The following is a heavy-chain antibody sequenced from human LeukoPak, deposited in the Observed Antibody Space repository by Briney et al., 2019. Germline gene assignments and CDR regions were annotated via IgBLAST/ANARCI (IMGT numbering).Heavy chain of an antibody. CDR1: GYTFTGYY. CDR3: ARRDGYNTYYFDY. Sequence: ASVKVSCKASGYTFTGYYMHWVRQAPGQGLEWMGWINPNSGGTNYAQKFQGRVTMTRDKSISTAYLQWSSLKASDTAMYYCARRDGYNTYYFDYWGQRTLVTVSS. CDR2: INPNSGGT. D-gene: IGHD5-24*01. V-gene: IGHV1-2*02. J-gene: IGHJ4*02.